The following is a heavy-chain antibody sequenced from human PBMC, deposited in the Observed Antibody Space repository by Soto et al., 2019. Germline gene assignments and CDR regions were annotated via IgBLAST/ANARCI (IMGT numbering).Heavy chain of an antibody. CDR3: ARGDNWNYVSSCMDV. CDR2: IDPSDSYT. Sequence: GESLKISCKGSGYSFTSYWISWVRQMPGKGLEWMGRIDPSDSYTNYSPSFQGHVTISADKSISTAYLQWSSLKASDTAMYYCARGDNWNYVSSCMDVWGQGTTVTVSS. CDR1: GYSFTSYW. J-gene: IGHJ6*02. V-gene: IGHV5-10-1*01. D-gene: IGHD1-7*01.